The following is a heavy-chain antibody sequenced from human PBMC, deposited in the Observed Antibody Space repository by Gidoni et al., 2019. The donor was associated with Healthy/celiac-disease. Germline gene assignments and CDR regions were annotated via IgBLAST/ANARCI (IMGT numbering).Heavy chain of an antibody. D-gene: IGHD3-22*01. V-gene: IGHV3-20*02. CDR3: ARSYYYDSSGYSDY. CDR1: GFTCADYG. Sequence: EVQLVESGGGVVRPGVSLRLSFAASGFTCADYGMSWVRQAPGKGLEWVSGINWNVGSTGYADSVKGRFTISRDNAKNSLYLQMNSLRAEDTALYHCARSYYYDSSGYSDYWGQGTLVTVSS. J-gene: IGHJ4*02. CDR2: INWNVGST.